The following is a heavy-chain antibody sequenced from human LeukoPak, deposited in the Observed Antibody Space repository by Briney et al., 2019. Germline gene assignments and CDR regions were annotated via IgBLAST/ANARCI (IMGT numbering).Heavy chain of an antibody. D-gene: IGHD4-17*01. Sequence: PGGSLRLSCAASGFTFSNYWLSWIRQAPGKELEWVANIKQDGSEKYYVDSVRGRFTVSRDNAKNTLYLQMNSLTAEDTAIYYCVSGGDYHVRLCTYWGQGTLVTVSS. J-gene: IGHJ4*01. CDR3: VSGGDYHVRLCTY. CDR2: IKQDGSEK. V-gene: IGHV3-7*03. CDR1: GFTFSNYW.